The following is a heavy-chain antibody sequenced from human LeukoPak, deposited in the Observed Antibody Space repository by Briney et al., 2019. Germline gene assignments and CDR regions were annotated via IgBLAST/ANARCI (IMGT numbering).Heavy chain of an antibody. V-gene: IGHV3-7*01. CDR1: GFTFSSYA. CDR2: IKPDGTTK. Sequence: GGSLRLSCEASGFTFSSYAMSWVRQAPGKGLEWVANIKPDGTTKFYVDSVKGRFTISRDNALNSLYLQMNSLRAEDTALYYCAREVSEGFDFWGQGTLVTVSS. CDR3: AREVSEGFDF. D-gene: IGHD3-22*01. J-gene: IGHJ4*02.